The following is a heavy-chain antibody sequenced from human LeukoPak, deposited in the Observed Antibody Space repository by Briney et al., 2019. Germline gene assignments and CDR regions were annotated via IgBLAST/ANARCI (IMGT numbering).Heavy chain of an antibody. D-gene: IGHD3-10*01. CDR2: IYYSGTT. V-gene: IGHV4-30-4*08. Sequence: SETLSLTCTVSRGSISSGDYYWSWIRQPPGKGLEWIGYIYYSGTTYYNPSLMSRVTISVDTSKNQFSLKLSSVTAADTAVYFCAREFPYGSGSYYYSGQGTLVTVSS. CDR1: RGSISSGDYY. CDR3: AREFPYGSGSYYY. J-gene: IGHJ4*02.